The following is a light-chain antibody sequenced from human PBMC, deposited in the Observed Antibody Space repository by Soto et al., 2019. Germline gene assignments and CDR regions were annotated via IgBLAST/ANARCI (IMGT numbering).Light chain of an antibody. V-gene: IGKV3D-15*01. Sequence: EIVSTHSLETLSLSPGERATLSCRASQSVSRYLAWYQQKAGQAPRLLIYRASSRATGIPFRFTGSGSGTEFTLSGISLQYEDFDVYCCQQDNSWPRAFGTGTKVDIK. CDR2: RAS. CDR1: QSVSRY. J-gene: IGKJ3*01. CDR3: QQDNSWPRA.